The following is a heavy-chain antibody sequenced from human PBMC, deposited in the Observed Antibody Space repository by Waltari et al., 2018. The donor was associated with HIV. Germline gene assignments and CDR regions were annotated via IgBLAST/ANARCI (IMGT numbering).Heavy chain of an antibody. Sequence: QVQLVQSGAEVKKPGSSVKVSCKASGGTFSSYTISWVRQAPGQGLEWMGRIIPLLGIANYAQKFQGRVTITADKSTSTAYMELSSLRSEDTAVYYCASGRPKKYCYDSSGYHFDYWGQGTLVTVSS. CDR2: IIPLLGIA. D-gene: IGHD3-22*01. V-gene: IGHV1-69*02. CDR3: ASGRPKKYCYDSSGYHFDY. CDR1: GGTFSSYT. J-gene: IGHJ4*02.